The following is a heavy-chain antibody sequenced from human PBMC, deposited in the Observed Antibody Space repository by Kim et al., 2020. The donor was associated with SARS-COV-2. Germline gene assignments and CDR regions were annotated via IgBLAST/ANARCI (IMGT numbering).Heavy chain of an antibody. J-gene: IGHJ6*01. Sequence: SETLSLTCAVYGGSFSGYYWSWIRQPPGKGLEWIGEINHSGSTNYNPSLKSRVTISVDTSKNQFSLKLSSVTAADTAVYYCARGRGGPRVVTLGLVYYY. V-gene: IGHV4-34*01. CDR1: GGSFSGYY. CDR3: ARGRGGPRVVTLGLVYYY. CDR2: INHSGST. D-gene: IGHD2-15*01.